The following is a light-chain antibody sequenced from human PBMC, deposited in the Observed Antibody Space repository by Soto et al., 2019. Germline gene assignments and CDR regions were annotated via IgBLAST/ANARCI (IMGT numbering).Light chain of an antibody. CDR1: QNINNNY. CDR2: DAS. V-gene: IGKV3-20*01. CDR3: QQHGISHIT. J-gene: IGKJ5*01. Sequence: VLTQSPGTLSLSPGGSATLSCRVSQNINNNYLAWYQHKPGQAPRLLMYDASLRATGVPDRFSGSGSGTDFTLTITRLEPDDSAVYYCQQHGISHITFGQGTRLEIK.